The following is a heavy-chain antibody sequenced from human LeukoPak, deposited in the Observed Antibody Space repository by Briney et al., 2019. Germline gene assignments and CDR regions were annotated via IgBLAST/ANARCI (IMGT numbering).Heavy chain of an antibody. CDR1: GYTFTGYY. D-gene: IGHD4-23*01. J-gene: IGHJ6*02. V-gene: IGHV1-2*02. CDR3: ARDLTTVVKYYYYGMDV. Sequence: EASVKVSCKASGYTFTGYYMHWVRQAPGQGLEWMGWINPNSGGTNYAQKFQGRVTMTRDTSISTAYMELSRLRSDDTAVYYCARDLTTVVKYYYYGMDVWGQGTTVTVSS. CDR2: INPNSGGT.